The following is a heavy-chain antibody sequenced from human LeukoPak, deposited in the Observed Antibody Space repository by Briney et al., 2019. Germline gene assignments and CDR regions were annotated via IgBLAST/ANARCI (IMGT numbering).Heavy chain of an antibody. CDR1: GFTFNTDT. J-gene: IGHJ4*02. CDR3: ARGYLYLDY. V-gene: IGHV3-48*02. CDR2: ISTSSSTI. Sequence: GGSLRLSCAASGFTFNTDTMNWVRQAPGKGLEWVAYISTSSSTIYYADSVKGRFTISRDNAKNSLYLQMHSLRDEDTAVYYCARGYLYLDYWGQGTLVTVSS. D-gene: IGHD2-2*01.